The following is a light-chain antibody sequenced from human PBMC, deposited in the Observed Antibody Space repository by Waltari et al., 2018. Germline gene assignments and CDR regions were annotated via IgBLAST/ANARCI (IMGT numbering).Light chain of an antibody. Sequence: QSVLTQPASVSGSPGQSITISCTGTSSDVGNSNVVSWYLQDPGKVPTLLIYEDTMLPAGVSNRVAGSRSVNTACLTVAGLRTDDEGDYYCCSYSRSGTFLFGTGTRVTVL. CDR3: CSYSRSGTFL. V-gene: IGLV2-23*01. CDR1: SSDVGNSNV. CDR2: EDT. J-gene: IGLJ1*01.